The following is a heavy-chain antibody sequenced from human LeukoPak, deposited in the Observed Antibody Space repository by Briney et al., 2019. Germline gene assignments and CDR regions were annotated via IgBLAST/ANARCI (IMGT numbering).Heavy chain of an antibody. Sequence: KSSETLSLTCSISGYSISSGYFWGWIRQPPGKGLEWIGNIHHDGITYYNPSLKSRVTISLDPSKNQFPLKLTSVAAADTALYHCARVHYYDASDYSTSNWFDPWGQGTLVTVSS. J-gene: IGHJ5*02. D-gene: IGHD3-22*01. CDR2: IHHDGIT. CDR3: ARVHYYDASDYSTSNWFDP. V-gene: IGHV4-38-2*02. CDR1: GYSISSGYF.